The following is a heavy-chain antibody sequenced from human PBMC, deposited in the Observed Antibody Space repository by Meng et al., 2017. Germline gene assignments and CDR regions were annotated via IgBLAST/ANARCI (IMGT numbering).Heavy chain of an antibody. D-gene: IGHD6-19*01. V-gene: IGHV1-3*01. Sequence: QVHRVQSGAEVKKPGASVKVSCKASGYTFTTYAIHWVRQAPGQRLEWMGWFNAGNANTRYSQKFQGRVSITSDTSAGTAYMELSSLRSEDTAVYYCARCIAVARNWFDPWGQGTLVTVSS. CDR2: FNAGNANT. J-gene: IGHJ5*02. CDR1: GYTFTTYA. CDR3: ARCIAVARNWFDP.